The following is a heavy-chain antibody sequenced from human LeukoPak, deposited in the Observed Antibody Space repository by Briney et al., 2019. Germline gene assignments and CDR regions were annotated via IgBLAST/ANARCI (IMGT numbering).Heavy chain of an antibody. CDR3: AELGYCSGGSCSGNWFDP. D-gene: IGHD2-15*01. V-gene: IGHV4-59*01. CDR1: GGSISGYY. J-gene: IGHJ5*02. CDR2: IYYSGST. Sequence: PSETLSLTCIVSGGSISGYYWSWIRQPPGKGLEWIGYIYYSGSTNYNPSLKSRVTISVDASKNHFSLKVTSVTAADTAVYYCAELGYCSGGSCSGNWFDPWGQGTLVTVSS.